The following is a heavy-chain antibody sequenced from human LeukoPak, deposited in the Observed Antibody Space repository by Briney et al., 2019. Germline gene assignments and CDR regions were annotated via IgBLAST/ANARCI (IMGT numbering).Heavy chain of an antibody. D-gene: IGHD3-10*01. J-gene: IGHJ5*02. CDR1: GYSISSSYY. CDR2: IYTSGST. CDR3: ARDLWYYYGSGSYKDDRWFDP. Sequence: SETLSLTCTVSGYSISSSYYWSWIRQPAGKGLEWIGRIYTSGSTNYNPSLKSRVTMSVDTSKNQFSLKLSSVTAADTAVYYCARDLWYYYGSGSYKDDRWFDPWGQGTLVTVSS. V-gene: IGHV4-4*07.